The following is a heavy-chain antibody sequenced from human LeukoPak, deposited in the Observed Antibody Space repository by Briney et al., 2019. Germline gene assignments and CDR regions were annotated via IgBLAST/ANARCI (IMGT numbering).Heavy chain of an antibody. CDR2: IYYTGRT. D-gene: IGHD5-18*01. CDR1: GRSISSFY. J-gene: IGHJ4*02. Sequence: SETLSLTCTVSGRSISSFYWSWIRQPPGQGLEWLGYIYYTGRTNYNPSLKSRVTISVDTSENRFSLKLSSVTAADTAVYYCAITRGYSYGYLDYWGQGTLVTVSS. V-gene: IGHV4-59*08. CDR3: AITRGYSYGYLDY.